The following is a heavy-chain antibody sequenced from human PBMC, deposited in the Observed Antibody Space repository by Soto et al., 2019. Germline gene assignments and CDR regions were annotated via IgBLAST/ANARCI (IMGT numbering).Heavy chain of an antibody. V-gene: IGHV3-9*01. CDR2: ISWNSGSI. Sequence: GGSLRLSCAASGFTFDNYAMHWVRQAPGKGLEWVSGISWNSGSIAYADSVKGRFTISRDNAKNSLYLQMNSLRAEDTALYYCAKDLGTAYYYYGMDVWGQGTTVTVSS. CDR1: GFTFDNYA. CDR3: AKDLGTAYYYYGMDV. J-gene: IGHJ6*02. D-gene: IGHD1-1*01.